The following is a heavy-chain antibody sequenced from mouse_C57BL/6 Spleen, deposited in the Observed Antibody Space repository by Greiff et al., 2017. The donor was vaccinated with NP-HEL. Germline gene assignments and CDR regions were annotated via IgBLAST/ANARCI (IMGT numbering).Heavy chain of an antibody. V-gene: IGHV1-53*01. CDR3: ARLGKLGRDYFDY. CDR2: INPSNGGT. Sequence: VQLQQPGTELVKPGASVKLSCKASGYTFTSYWMHWVKQRPGQGLEWIGNINPSNGGTNYNEKFKSKATLTVDKSSSTAYMQLSSLTSEDSAVYYCARLGKLGRDYFDYWGQGTTLTVSS. CDR1: GYTFTSYW. J-gene: IGHJ2*01. D-gene: IGHD4-1*01.